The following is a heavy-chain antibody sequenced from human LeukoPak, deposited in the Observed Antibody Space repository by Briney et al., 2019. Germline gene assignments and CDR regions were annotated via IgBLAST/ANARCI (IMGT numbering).Heavy chain of an antibody. J-gene: IGHJ3*02. Sequence: ASVKVSCKASGYTFTGYYMHWVRQAPGQGLEWMGWINPNSGVPNYAQKFQGRVTMTRDTSISAAYMELNRLRSDDTALYYCARAPDTFDIWGHGTMVTVSS. CDR1: GYTFTGYY. V-gene: IGHV1-2*02. CDR2: INPNSGVP. CDR3: ARAPDTFDI.